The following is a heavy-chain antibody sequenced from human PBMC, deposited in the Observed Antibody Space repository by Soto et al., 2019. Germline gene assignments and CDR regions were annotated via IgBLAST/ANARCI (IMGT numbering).Heavy chain of an antibody. Sequence: ASVKVSCKASGYTFTSYAMHWVRQAPGQRLEWMGWINAGNGNTKYSQKFQGRVTITRDTSASTAYMELSSLRSEDTAVYYCASSTVAPRTYYYYYMDVWGKGTTVTVSS. CDR3: ASSTVAPRTYYYYYMDV. J-gene: IGHJ6*03. D-gene: IGHD6-19*01. CDR2: INAGNGNT. CDR1: GYTFTSYA. V-gene: IGHV1-3*01.